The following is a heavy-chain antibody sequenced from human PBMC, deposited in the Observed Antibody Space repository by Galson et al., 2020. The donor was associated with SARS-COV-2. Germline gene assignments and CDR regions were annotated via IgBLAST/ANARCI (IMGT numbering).Heavy chain of an antibody. Sequence: GGSLRLSCAASGFTFNTYAMSWVRQAPGKGLEWVSAISAGGDSAHYADSVKGRLTISRDNSRNTLFLQMNSLRAEDTAVYYCAKDYDVLTGPIWGQGTLVTVAS. V-gene: IGHV3-23*01. D-gene: IGHD3-9*01. CDR2: ISAGGDSA. CDR3: AKDYDVLTGPI. J-gene: IGHJ4*02. CDR1: GFTFNTYA.